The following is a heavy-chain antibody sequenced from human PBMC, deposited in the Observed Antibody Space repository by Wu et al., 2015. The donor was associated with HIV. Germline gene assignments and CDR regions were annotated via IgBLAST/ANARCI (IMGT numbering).Heavy chain of an antibody. J-gene: IGHJ4*02. CDR1: VGNLNSFA. V-gene: IGHV1-69*05. Sequence: QVQLVQSGAEVKRPGSSVKVSCRASVGNLNSFAINWVRQAPGRGLEWMGGIIPVLVSANYAQKFQGRVTIATDESTGTAYMELRNLRSEDTAVYYCASRGGSPPYESSGFFAYWGQGTLVTVSS. CDR2: IIPVLVSA. CDR3: ASRGGSPPYESSGFFAY. D-gene: IGHD3-22*01.